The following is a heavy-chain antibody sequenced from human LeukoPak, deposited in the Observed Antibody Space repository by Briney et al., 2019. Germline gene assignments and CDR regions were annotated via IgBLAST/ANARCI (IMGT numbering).Heavy chain of an antibody. J-gene: IGHJ4*02. CDR2: ISGSGHST. V-gene: IGHV3-23*01. Sequence: GGSLRLSCAASGVTFNNYAMSWVRQAPEKRLEWVSIISGSGHSTIYADSVRGRFTISRDNSKNTLFLQMNSLKAEDTGLYYCTKGRGENCEDGCYSRVLDFWGQGTLVSVSS. CDR1: GVTFNNYA. D-gene: IGHD2-21*01. CDR3: TKGRGENCEDGCYSRVLDF.